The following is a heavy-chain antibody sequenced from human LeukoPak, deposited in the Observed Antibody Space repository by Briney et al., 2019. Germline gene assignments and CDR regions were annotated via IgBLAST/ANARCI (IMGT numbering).Heavy chain of an antibody. D-gene: IGHD6-13*01. J-gene: IGHJ4*02. CDR2: ISGSGGST. Sequence: GGSLRLSCAASGFTFSSYAMSWVRQAPGKGLEWVSAISGSGGSTYYADSVKGRFTISRDNSKNTLYLQMNSLRAEDTAVYYCTGHHQAYSRTYWGQGTLVTVSS. CDR1: GFTFSSYA. CDR3: TGHHQAYSRTY. V-gene: IGHV3-23*01.